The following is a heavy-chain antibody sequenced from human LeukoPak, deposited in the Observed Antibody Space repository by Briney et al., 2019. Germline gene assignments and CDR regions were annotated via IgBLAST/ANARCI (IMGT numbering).Heavy chain of an antibody. CDR3: ARYLIVGATIDY. CDR2: IYYSGST. V-gene: IGHV4-39*07. CDR1: GGSISSSSYY. D-gene: IGHD1-26*01. Sequence: KPSETLSLTCTVSGGSISSSSYYWGWIRQPPGKGLEWIGSIYYSGSTYYNPSLKSRVTISVDTSKNQFSLKLSSVTAADTAVYYCARYLIVGATIDYWGQGALVTVSS. J-gene: IGHJ4*02.